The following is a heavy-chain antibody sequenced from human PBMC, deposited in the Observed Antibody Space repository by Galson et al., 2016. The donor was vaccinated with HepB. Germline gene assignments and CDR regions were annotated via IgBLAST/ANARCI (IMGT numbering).Heavy chain of an antibody. CDR3: ARGRRTICNGSIWYKDRHDYAMDV. CDR2: IDYSGST. CDR1: GESVINDSYY. J-gene: IGHJ6*02. V-gene: IGHV4-61*01. Sequence: SETLSLTCIVSGESVINDSYYWTWIRLPPGKGLEWIGCIDYSGSTNYSPSLKSRVTMSLDASENEVSLRLSSVTAADTALYYCARGRRTICNGSIWYKDRHDYAMDVWGQGTTVAVS. D-gene: IGHD1-14*01.